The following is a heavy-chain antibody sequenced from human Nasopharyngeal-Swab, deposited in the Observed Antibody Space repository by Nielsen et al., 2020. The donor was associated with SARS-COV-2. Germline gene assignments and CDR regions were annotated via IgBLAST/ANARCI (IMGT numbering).Heavy chain of an antibody. CDR2: IYPGDSDT. J-gene: IGHJ3*02. Sequence: GESLKISCSASGFSFRSSCVGSLCQLLGYDLEWLGVIYPGDSDTRYSPSFQGQVTISVDKSITTAYLQWSSLKASDTAMYYGAGRSSEGGMADAFEIWGQGTMVTVSS. CDR1: GFSFRSSC. D-gene: IGHD2-2*01. V-gene: IGHV5-51*01. CDR3: AGRSSEGGMADAFEI.